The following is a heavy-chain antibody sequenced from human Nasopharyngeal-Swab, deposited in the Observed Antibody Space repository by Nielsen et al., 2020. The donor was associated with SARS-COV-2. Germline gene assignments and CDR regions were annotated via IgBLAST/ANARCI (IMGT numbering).Heavy chain of an antibody. D-gene: IGHD3-3*01. V-gene: IGHV3-30*02. J-gene: IGHJ6*03. CDR2: IRYDGSNK. CDR3: AKKTQSRFLGYMDV. CDR1: GFTFSSYG. Sequence: SCAASGFTFSSYGMHWVRQAPGKGLEWVAFIRYDGSNKYYADSVKGRFTISRDNSKNTLYLQMNSLRAEDTAVYYCAKKTQSRFLGYMDVWGKGTTVTVSS.